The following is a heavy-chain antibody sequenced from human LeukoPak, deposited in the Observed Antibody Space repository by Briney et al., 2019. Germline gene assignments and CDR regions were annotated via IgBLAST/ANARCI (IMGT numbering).Heavy chain of an antibody. CDR2: ISYDRSNK. CDR3: AKERGYYGSGSNLDY. Sequence: GGSLRLSCAASGFTFSNYGMHWVRQAPGKGLEWVAVISYDRSNKYYADSMKGRFTISRDNSKNTLYLQMNGLRAEDTAVYYCAKERGYYGSGSNLDYWGQGTLVTVSS. CDR1: GFTFSNYG. D-gene: IGHD3-10*01. V-gene: IGHV3-30*18. J-gene: IGHJ4*02.